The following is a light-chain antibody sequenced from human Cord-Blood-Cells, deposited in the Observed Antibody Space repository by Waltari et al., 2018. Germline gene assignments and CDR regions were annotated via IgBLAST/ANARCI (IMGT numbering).Light chain of an antibody. Sequence: DIVMTQSPDSLAVSLGERATINCKSSQSVLYSSNNKNYLAWYQQKPGQPPKLLIYGASTRESGVSDRFSGSGSGTDFTLTISSLQAEDVAVYYCQQYYSTPFTFGPGTKVDIK. CDR3: QQYYSTPFT. CDR1: QSVLYSSNNKNY. V-gene: IGKV4-1*01. CDR2: GAS. J-gene: IGKJ3*01.